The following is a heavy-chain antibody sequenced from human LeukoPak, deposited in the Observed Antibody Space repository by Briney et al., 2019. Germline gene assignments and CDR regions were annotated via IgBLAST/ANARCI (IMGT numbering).Heavy chain of an antibody. J-gene: IGHJ6*03. D-gene: IGHD1-26*01. CDR2: IIPLFGTT. CDR1: RGTFSSYG. Sequence: SVTVSCKAPRGTFSSYGFSWVRQAPGQGLECLRGIIPLFGTTDLAQKFQGNVTITSDQSTSTAYMELIWLTSEDTAIYYCARAKILPLSYYYYYMDVWGKGTTVTVSS. CDR3: ARAKILPLSYYYYYMDV. V-gene: IGHV1-69*01.